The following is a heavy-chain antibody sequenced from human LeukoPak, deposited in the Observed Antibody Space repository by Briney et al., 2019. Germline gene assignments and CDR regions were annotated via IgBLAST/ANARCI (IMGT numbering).Heavy chain of an antibody. CDR1: GFTVSSNY. V-gene: IGHV3-53*01. CDR2: IYSGGST. D-gene: IGHD3-3*01. CDR3: ASPPLLYDFWSGYYRY. Sequence: GGSQRLSCAASGFTVSSNYMSWVRQAPGKGLEWVSVIYSGGSTYYADSVKGRFTISRDNSKNTLYLQMNSLRAEDTAVYYCASPPLLYDFWSGYYRYWGQGTLVTVSS. J-gene: IGHJ4*02.